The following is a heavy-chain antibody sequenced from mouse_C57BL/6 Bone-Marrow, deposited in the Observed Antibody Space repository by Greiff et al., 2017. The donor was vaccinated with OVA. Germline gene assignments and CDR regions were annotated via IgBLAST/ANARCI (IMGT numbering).Heavy chain of an antibody. CDR2: ISPRSGNT. J-gene: IGHJ2*01. Sequence: VKLQESGAELARPGASVKLSCKASGYTFTSYGISWVKQRTGQGLEWIGEISPRSGNTYYNEKFKGKATLTADKSSSTAYMELRSLTSEDSAVYFCLLRNYFDYWGQGTTLTVSS. CDR1: GYTFTSYG. V-gene: IGHV1-81*01. D-gene: IGHD1-1*01. CDR3: LLRNYFDY.